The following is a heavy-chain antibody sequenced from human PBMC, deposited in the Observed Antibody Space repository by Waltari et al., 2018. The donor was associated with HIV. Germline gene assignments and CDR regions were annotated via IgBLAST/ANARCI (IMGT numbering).Heavy chain of an antibody. CDR3: ARPQGGYSYGFNY. Sequence: PGKGLEWVANIKQDGSEQYYVDSVKGRFTISRDNAKNSLYLQMNSLRADDTAVYYCARPQGGYSYGFNYWGQGTLVTVSS. J-gene: IGHJ4*02. D-gene: IGHD5-18*01. CDR2: IKQDGSEQ. V-gene: IGHV3-7*01.